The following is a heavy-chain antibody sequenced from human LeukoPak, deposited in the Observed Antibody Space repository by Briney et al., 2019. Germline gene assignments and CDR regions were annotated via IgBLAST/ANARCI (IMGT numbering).Heavy chain of an antibody. D-gene: IGHD6-19*01. CDR1: CGSINSHY. Sequence: LPETLSLTCAFSCGSINSHYWGWIRQPPGKVLQWIGDIYSTGKNNYNPSLKSRVTISLDTSKSHLSLNLTSVLAADTAIYYCVRRDTGWNYFDYWGQGILVTVSS. CDR3: VRRDTGWNYFDY. CDR2: IYSTGKN. J-gene: IGHJ4*02. V-gene: IGHV4-4*08.